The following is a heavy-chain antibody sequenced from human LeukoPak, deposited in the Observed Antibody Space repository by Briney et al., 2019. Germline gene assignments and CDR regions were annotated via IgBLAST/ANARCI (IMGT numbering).Heavy chain of an antibody. V-gene: IGHV4-59*08. J-gene: IGHJ4*02. CDR1: GGPISSYY. Sequence: SETLSLTCTVSGGPISSYYWSWIRQPPGKGLEYIGYIYHSGSTNYNPSLKSRVTISVDTSKNQFSLKLSSVTAADTAVYYCARLYYYDSSGYYYTFDYWGQGTLVTVSS. CDR2: IYHSGST. D-gene: IGHD3-22*01. CDR3: ARLYYYDSSGYYYTFDY.